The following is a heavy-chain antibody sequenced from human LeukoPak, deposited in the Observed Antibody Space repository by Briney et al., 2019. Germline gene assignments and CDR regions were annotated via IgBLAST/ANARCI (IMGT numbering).Heavy chain of an antibody. CDR3: ARHGKFVSSGPLGAFDI. CDR2: IRDTGST. V-gene: IGHV4-59*08. D-gene: IGHD3-22*01. Sequence: SETLSLTCTVSGGSISDYYWSWIRQPPGKGLEWIAYIRDTGSTNHNPSLKSRVTISLGTSKNQFSLKLSSVTAADTALYYCARHGKFVSSGPLGAFDIWGQGTMVTVSS. CDR1: GGSISDYY. J-gene: IGHJ3*02.